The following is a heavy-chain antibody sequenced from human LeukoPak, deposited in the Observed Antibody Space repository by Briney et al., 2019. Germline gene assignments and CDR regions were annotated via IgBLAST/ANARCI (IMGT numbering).Heavy chain of an antibody. Sequence: ASVKVSCKASGYTFIGYYLHWVRQAPGQGLEWMGWINPNTGGTNYAQKFQGRVTMTRDTSISTAYMELSRLRSDDTAVYYCARDVRIAVAAPDYWGQGSLVTVSS. CDR2: INPNTGGT. CDR3: ARDVRIAVAAPDY. J-gene: IGHJ4*02. CDR1: GYTFIGYY. V-gene: IGHV1-2*02. D-gene: IGHD6-19*01.